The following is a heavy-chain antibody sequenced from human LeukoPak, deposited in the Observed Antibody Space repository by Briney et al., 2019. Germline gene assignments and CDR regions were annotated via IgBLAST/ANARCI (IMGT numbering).Heavy chain of an antibody. D-gene: IGHD3-22*01. J-gene: IGHJ6*02. CDR3: ASGAFNYYDSSGYYYYGMDV. V-gene: IGHV1-69*13. CDR2: IIPIFGTA. CDR1: GGTFSSYA. Sequence: ASVTVSCTASGGTFSSYAISWVRQAPGQGLEWMGGIIPIFGTANYAQKFQGRVTITADESTSTAYMELSSLRSEDTAVYYCASGAFNYYDSSGYYYYGMDVWGQGTTVTVSS.